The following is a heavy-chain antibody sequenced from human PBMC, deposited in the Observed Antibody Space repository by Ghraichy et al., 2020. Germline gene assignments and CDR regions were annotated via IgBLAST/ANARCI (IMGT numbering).Heavy chain of an antibody. D-gene: IGHD6-13*01. CDR2: IYSGGST. CDR3: ARSAAGERHPFDY. Sequence: GSLRLSCAASGFTVSSNYMSWVRQAPGKGLEWVSVIYSGGSTYYADSVKGRFTISRDNSKNTLYLQMNSLRAEDTAVYYCARSAAGERHPFDYWGQGTLVTVSS. J-gene: IGHJ4*02. CDR1: GFTVSSNY. V-gene: IGHV3-53*01.